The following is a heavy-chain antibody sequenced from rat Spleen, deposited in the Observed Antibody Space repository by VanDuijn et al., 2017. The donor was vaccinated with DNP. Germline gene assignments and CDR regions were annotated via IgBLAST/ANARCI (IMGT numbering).Heavy chain of an antibody. D-gene: IGHD1-12*02. V-gene: IGHV5-31*01. CDR2: ISNTGDHT. J-gene: IGHJ1*01. Sequence: EVQLVESGGGPVQPGRSLKLSCVASGFIFSNYWMTWIRQAPGKGLEWVASISNTGDHTYYSDSVKGRFSLSRDNAKSTLYLQLNSLRSEDTATYYCTTDYYDGTYYYWYFDFWGPGTMVTVSS. CDR3: TTDYYDGTYYYWYFDF. CDR1: GFIFSNYW.